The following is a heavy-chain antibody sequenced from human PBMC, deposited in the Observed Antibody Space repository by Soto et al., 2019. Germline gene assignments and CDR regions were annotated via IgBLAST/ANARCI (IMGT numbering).Heavy chain of an antibody. CDR2: VKPKSANT. CDR3: AREPMVKDYFDV. V-gene: IGHV1-8*01. J-gene: IGHJ6*03. CDR1: GYAFKNYD. D-gene: IGHD2-8*01. Sequence: QVQLVQSGAEVKEPGASVKVSCKASGYAFKNYDINWSRQAPGQGLEWMGWVKPKSANTGYAPKFQGRVSMTRDTSITTAYMELTSLTSEDTAVYYCAREPMVKDYFDVWGEGTSVTVTS.